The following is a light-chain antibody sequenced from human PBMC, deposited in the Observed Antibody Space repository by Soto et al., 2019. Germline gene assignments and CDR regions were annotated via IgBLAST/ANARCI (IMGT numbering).Light chain of an antibody. CDR1: QSISTF. J-gene: IGKJ4*01. V-gene: IGKV1-39*01. CDR2: DAS. Sequence: DIQMTQSPSSLSASVGDRVTIPCRASQSISTFLNWYQQKPGKAPNLLITDASTLRSGVPSRFSGSGSGTDFTLTISSLQPEDFAIYYCQHSYTIPVTFGGGTKVEIK. CDR3: QHSYTIPVT.